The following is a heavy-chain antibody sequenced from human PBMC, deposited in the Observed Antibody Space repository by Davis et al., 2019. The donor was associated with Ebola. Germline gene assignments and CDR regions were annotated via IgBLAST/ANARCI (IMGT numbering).Heavy chain of an antibody. CDR1: GGSIRSTTYY. V-gene: IGHV4-39*07. CDR2: IYYRGST. J-gene: IGHJ6*02. CDR3: ARGTTFWSGLTYYYYGMDV. Sequence: MPSETLSLTCTVSGGSIRSTTYYWGWIRQPPGKGLEWIGSIYYRGSTNYNPSLKSRVTISVDTSKNQFSLKLSSVTATDTAVYYCARGTTFWSGLTYYYYGMDVWGQGTTVTVSS. D-gene: IGHD3-3*01.